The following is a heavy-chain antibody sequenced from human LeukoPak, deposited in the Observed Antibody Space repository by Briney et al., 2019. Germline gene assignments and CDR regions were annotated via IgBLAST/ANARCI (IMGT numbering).Heavy chain of an antibody. CDR2: IIPIFGTA. CDR1: GGTFSSYA. J-gene: IGHJ4*02. CDR3: ARTYYYDSSGYYPY. V-gene: IGHV1-69*05. D-gene: IGHD3-22*01. Sequence: SVKVSCKASGGTFSSYAISWVRQAPGQGLEWMGGIIPIFGTANYAQKFQGRVTITTDESTSTAYMELSSLRSEDTAVYYCARTYYYDSSGYYPYWGQGTLVTVSS.